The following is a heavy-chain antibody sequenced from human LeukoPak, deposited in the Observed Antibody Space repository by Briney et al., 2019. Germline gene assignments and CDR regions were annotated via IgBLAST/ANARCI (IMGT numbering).Heavy chain of an antibody. CDR1: GGSISSSSYY. Sequence: SETLSLTCTVSGGSISSSSYYWGWIRQPPGKGREWIGSIYYSGSTYYNPSLKSRVTISVDTSKNQFSLKLSSVTAADTAVYYCVRGDVVDYFDYWGQGTLVTVSS. D-gene: IGHD2-21*02. CDR2: IYYSGST. CDR3: VRGDVVDYFDY. J-gene: IGHJ4*02. V-gene: IGHV4-39*07.